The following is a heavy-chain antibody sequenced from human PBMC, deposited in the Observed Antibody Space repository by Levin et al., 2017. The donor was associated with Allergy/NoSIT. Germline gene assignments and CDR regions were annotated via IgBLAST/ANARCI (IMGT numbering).Heavy chain of an antibody. CDR2: ISCSDGST. Sequence: GESLKISCVASGITFRYYAMSWVRQAPGKGLEWVSAISCSDGSTYYVDSVKGRFTISRDNSKNTLYLQMNSLRVEDTAIYYCAKDLRDRSRGSYGNWGQGTLVTVSS. D-gene: IGHD1-26*01. CDR1: GITFRYYA. CDR3: AKDLRDRSRGSYGN. V-gene: IGHV3-23*01. J-gene: IGHJ4*02.